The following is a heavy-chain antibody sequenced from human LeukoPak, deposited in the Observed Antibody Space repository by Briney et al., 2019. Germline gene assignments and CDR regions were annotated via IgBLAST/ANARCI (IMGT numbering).Heavy chain of an antibody. D-gene: IGHD3-22*01. Sequence: PSETLSLTCAVSGYSISSGYYWGWSRQPAGKWLEWIGSIYHSGSTYYNPSLKSRVTISVDTSKNQFSLKLSSVTAADTAVYYCARNASDYYDSSGYYYYFDYWGQGTLVTVSS. J-gene: IGHJ4*02. CDR2: IYHSGST. V-gene: IGHV4-38-2*01. CDR1: GYSISSGYY. CDR3: ARNASDYYDSSGYYYYFDY.